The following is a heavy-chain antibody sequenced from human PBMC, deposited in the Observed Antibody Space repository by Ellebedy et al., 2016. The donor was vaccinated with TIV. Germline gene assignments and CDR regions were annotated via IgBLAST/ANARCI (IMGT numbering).Heavy chain of an antibody. V-gene: IGHV4-30-2*01. J-gene: IGHJ5*02. D-gene: IGHD3-3*01. CDR3: ARGRFLWGGRFDP. Sequence: LRLXXAVSGGSISSGGYSWSWIRQPPGKGLEWIGYIYHSGSTYYNPSLKSRVTISVDTSKNQFSLKLSSVTAADTAVYYCARGRFLWGGRFDPWGQGTLVTVSS. CDR1: GGSISSGGYS. CDR2: IYHSGST.